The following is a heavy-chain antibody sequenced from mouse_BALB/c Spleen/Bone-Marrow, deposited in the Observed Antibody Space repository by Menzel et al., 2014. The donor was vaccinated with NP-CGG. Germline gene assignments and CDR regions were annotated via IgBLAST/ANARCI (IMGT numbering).Heavy chain of an antibody. V-gene: IGHV1-54*03. CDR3: AIEGCYGLYY. J-gene: IGHJ2*01. CDR1: GYAFTNYL. CDR2: INPGSGGT. Sequence: QVQLQQSGAKLVRPGTSVKVSCKASGYAFTNYLIEWFKQRPGQGLEWIGVINPGSGGTNFNEKFRGKATLTADKSSSTAYMQFNSLTSYDSAVYFCAIEGCYGLYYWGQGSTLTISS. D-gene: IGHD3-3*01.